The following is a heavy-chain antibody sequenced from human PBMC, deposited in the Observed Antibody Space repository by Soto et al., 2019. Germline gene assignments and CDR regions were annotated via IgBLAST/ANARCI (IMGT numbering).Heavy chain of an antibody. Sequence: GGSLRLSCAASGFTFSSYAMHWVRQAPGKGLEWVALISYDGSNKYYADSVKGRFTISRDNSKNTLYLQMNSLRAEDTAVYYCARENGSSIYYYYYYAMDVWGQGTTVTVSS. D-gene: IGHD3-10*01. CDR3: ARENGSSIYYYYYYAMDV. CDR2: ISYDGSNK. CDR1: GFTFSSYA. V-gene: IGHV3-30-3*01. J-gene: IGHJ6*02.